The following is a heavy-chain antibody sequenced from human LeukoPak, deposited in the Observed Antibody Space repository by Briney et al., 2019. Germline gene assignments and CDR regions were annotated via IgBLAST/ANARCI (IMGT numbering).Heavy chain of an antibody. CDR1: GYIFTSYF. CDR3: ARRSGSAAIDY. D-gene: IGHD6-13*01. V-gene: IGHV1-46*01. Sequence: ASVKVSCKASGYIFTSYFMHWVRQAPGQGLEWMAIMNPSGGSTTFARKFQGGVTMTRDTSTSTVYMELSSLRSEDTAVYYCARRSGSAAIDYWGQGTLVTVSS. J-gene: IGHJ4*02. CDR2: MNPSGGST.